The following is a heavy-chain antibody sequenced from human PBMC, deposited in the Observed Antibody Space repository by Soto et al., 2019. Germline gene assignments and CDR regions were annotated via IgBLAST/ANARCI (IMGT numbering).Heavy chain of an antibody. CDR1: GFTFSSYA. J-gene: IGHJ4*02. CDR2: ISGSGGST. D-gene: IGHD3-3*01. CDR3: AKDRDFWSGYLAYYFDY. V-gene: IGHV3-23*01. Sequence: GGSLRLSCAASGFTFSSYAMSWVRQAPGKGLEWVSAISGSGGSTYYADSVKGRFTISRDNSKNTLYLQMNSLRAEDTAVYYCAKDRDFWSGYLAYYFDYWGQGTLVTVSS.